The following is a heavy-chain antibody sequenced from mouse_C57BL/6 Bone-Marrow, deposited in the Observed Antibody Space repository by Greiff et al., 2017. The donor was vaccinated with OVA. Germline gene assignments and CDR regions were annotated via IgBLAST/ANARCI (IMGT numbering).Heavy chain of an antibody. Sequence: QVQLQQPGAELVRPGTSVKLSCKASGYTFTSYWMHWVKQRPGQGLEWIGVIDPSDSYTNYNQKFKGKATLTVDTSSSTAYMQLSSLTSEDSAVYYCARGYSGYWGQGTTLTVSS. J-gene: IGHJ2*01. CDR3: ARGYSGY. CDR1: GYTFTSYW. D-gene: IGHD2-2*01. V-gene: IGHV1-59*01. CDR2: IDPSDSYT.